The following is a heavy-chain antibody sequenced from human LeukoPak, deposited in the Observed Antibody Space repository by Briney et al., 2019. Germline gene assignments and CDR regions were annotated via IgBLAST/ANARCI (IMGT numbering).Heavy chain of an antibody. CDR3: ATYRANFDY. V-gene: IGHV3-23*01. CDR2: ISGSGGST. D-gene: IGHD4-11*01. Sequence: GGSLRLSCAASGFTFSNFWMNWVRQAPGKGLEWVSAISGSGGSTYYADSVKGRFTISRDNSKNTLYLQMNSLRAEDTAVYYCATYRANFDYWGQGTLVTVSS. CDR1: GFTFSNFW. J-gene: IGHJ4*02.